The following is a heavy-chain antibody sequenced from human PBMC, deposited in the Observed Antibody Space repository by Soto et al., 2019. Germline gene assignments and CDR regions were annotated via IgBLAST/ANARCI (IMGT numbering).Heavy chain of an antibody. CDR1: GGTFSNYV. V-gene: IGHV1-69*01. Sequence: QVQLEQSGAEVKKPGSSVKVSCKASGGTFSNYVINWVRQAPGQGLEWMGQSMPSLGAANYAQKFQGRLTLTADASTTTAYMELNSLTSEDTAVYYCANGWXXXXXXWGQXTLVTVSS. CDR2: SMPSLGAA. CDR3: ANGWXXXXXX. J-gene: IGHJ5*02.